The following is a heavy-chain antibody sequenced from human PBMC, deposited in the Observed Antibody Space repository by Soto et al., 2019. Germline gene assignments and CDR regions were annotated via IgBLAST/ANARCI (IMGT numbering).Heavy chain of an antibody. Sequence: GGSLRLSCAASGFTFSSYWIHWVRQAPGKGLVWVSRINSDGSSTSYADSVKGRFTISRDNAKNTLYLQMNSLRAEDTAVYYCARGGTYYYGSGSGGMDVWGQGTTVTVSS. CDR3: ARGGTYYYGSGSGGMDV. J-gene: IGHJ6*02. D-gene: IGHD3-10*01. CDR2: INSDGSST. V-gene: IGHV3-74*01. CDR1: GFTFSSYW.